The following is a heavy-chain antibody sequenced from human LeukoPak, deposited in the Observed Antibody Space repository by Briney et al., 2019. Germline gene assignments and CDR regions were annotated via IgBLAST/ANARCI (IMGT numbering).Heavy chain of an antibody. J-gene: IGHJ4*02. CDR1: GGTFSSYA. V-gene: IGHV1-69*06. CDR3: ARVGCSGGSCHSWFDY. D-gene: IGHD2-15*01. CDR2: IIPIFGTA. Sequence: ASVKVSCKASGGTFSSYAISWVRQAPGQGLEWMGGIIPIFGTANYAQKFQGRVTITADKSTSTAYMGLSSLRSEDTAVYYCARVGCSGGSCHSWFDYWGQGTLVTVSS.